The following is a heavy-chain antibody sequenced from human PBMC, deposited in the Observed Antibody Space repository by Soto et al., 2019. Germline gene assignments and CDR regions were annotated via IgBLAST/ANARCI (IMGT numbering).Heavy chain of an antibody. CDR1: RDAYTSIS. CDR2: INPSGGRT. D-gene: IGHD3-9*01. V-gene: IGHV1-46*03. J-gene: IGHJ6*02. CDR3: ARDSYDILTGRHYHYYYSGMDV. Sequence: VCSKERRDAYTSISLRWARHSTEQRLEWKGIINPSGGRTTYAQTFQDRVTMTRDTSTSTVYMQLTSLRSDDTAVYYCARDSYDILTGRHYHYYYSGMDVWGQGTTVTVSS.